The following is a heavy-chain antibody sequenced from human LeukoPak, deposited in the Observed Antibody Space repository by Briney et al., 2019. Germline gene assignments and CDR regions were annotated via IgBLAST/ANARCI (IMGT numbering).Heavy chain of an antibody. V-gene: IGHV4-59*01. CDR3: ARSPDTVVTHFDY. D-gene: IGHD4-23*01. J-gene: IGHJ4*02. CDR2: IYYSGST. CDR1: GGSISSYY. Sequence: PSETLSLTCTVSGGSISSYYWSWIRQPPGEGLEWIGYIYYSGSTNYNPSLKSRVTISVDTSKNQFSLKLSSVTAADTAVYYCARSPDTVVTHFDYWGQGTLVTVSS.